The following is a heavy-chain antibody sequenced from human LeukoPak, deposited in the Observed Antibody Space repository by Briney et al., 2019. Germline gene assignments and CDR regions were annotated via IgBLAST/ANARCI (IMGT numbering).Heavy chain of an antibody. CDR3: ASATMDYGDYGSFDY. CDR2: TYYSGST. CDR1: GGSISSGDYY. D-gene: IGHD4-17*01. V-gene: IGHV4-30-4*01. Sequence: SETLSLTCTVSGGSISSGDYYWSWIRQPPGKGLEWIGYTYYSGSTYYNPSLKSRVTISVDTSKNQFSLKLSSVTAADTAVYYCASATMDYGDYGSFDYWGQGTLVTVSS. J-gene: IGHJ4*02.